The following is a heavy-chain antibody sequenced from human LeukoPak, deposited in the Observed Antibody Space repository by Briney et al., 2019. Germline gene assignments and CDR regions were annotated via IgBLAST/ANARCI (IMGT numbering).Heavy chain of an antibody. D-gene: IGHD3-10*01. CDR3: ARVGTMVRGVMNYYYYYMDV. CDR1: GFTFSSYG. Sequence: GGSLRLSCAASGFTFSSYGMHWVRQAPGKGLEGVAFIRYDGSNKYYAESVKGRFTISRDNSKNTLYLQINSLRAEDTAVYYCARVGTMVRGVMNYYYYYMDVWGKGTTVTISS. V-gene: IGHV3-30*02. CDR2: IRYDGSNK. J-gene: IGHJ6*03.